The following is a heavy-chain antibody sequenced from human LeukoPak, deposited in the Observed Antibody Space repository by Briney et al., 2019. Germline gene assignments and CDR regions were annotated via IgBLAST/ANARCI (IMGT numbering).Heavy chain of an antibody. CDR3: AKMSDYVWGSRRYYFDY. CDR2: IGGSGGST. V-gene: IGHV3-23*01. D-gene: IGHD3-16*01. CDR1: GFTFSSYA. J-gene: IGHJ4*02. Sequence: GGSLRLSCAASGFTFSSYAMSWVRQAPGKGLEWVSAIGGSGGSTYYADSVKGRFTISRDNSKNTLYLQMNSLRAEDTAVYYCAKMSDYVWGSRRYYFDYWGQGTLVTVSS.